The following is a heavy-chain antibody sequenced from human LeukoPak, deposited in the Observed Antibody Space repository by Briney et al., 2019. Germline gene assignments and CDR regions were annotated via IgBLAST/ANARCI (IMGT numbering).Heavy chain of an antibody. Sequence: GGSLRLSCAASGFAFSNFDMSWVRQAPGKGLEWVSAIGGSGESTYYAESVKGRFTISRDNSKNTLYLQMNGLRVEDTAIYYCAKRGSYFGGFDYWGQGTLLTVPS. CDR3: AKRGSYFGGFDY. D-gene: IGHD3-10*01. CDR1: GFAFSNFD. CDR2: IGGSGEST. V-gene: IGHV3-23*01. J-gene: IGHJ4*02.